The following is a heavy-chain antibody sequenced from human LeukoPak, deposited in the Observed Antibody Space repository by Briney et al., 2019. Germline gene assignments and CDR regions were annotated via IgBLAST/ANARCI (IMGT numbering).Heavy chain of an antibody. CDR3: ARDGGHYNWYRGNFQQ. Sequence: PGGSLRLSCAASGCTFSSDWMSWVRQAPGKGLEWVASIKQDGTERHHVDSVKDRFIISRDNARNSLYLEMNSLRVEDTAVYYCARDGGHYNWYRGNFQQWGQGTLVTVSS. CDR2: IKQDGTER. J-gene: IGHJ1*01. CDR1: GCTFSSDW. D-gene: IGHD1-1*01. V-gene: IGHV3-7*04.